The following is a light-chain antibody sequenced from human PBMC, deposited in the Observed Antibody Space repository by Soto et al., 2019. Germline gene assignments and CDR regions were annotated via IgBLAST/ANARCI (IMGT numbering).Light chain of an antibody. Sequence: QSVLTQPPSASGTPGQRVTISCSGSSSNIGSNTVNWYQQVPGTAPKYVIYTNNQRPSGVPARFSGSQSGTSASLAISGLQSEDEAVYYCAAWDDTLNGQVFGGGTQLTV. J-gene: IGLJ3*02. CDR3: AAWDDTLNGQV. CDR2: TNN. CDR1: SSNIGSNT. V-gene: IGLV1-44*01.